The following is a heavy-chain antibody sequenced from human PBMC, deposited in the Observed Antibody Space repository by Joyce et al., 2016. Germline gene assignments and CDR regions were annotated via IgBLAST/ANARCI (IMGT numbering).Heavy chain of an antibody. CDR1: GDTFTDYY. CDR2: INPKSAAT. D-gene: IGHD2/OR15-2a*01. Sequence: QVQLVQSGAEVKKPGASVKVSCKASGDTFTDYYMHWVRQAPGQGLEWMGWINPKSAATNYGQKFQGRVTMTRDTSISTVYMELSRLRYDDTAIYYCAREQRVYNDYLTYNWFDLWGQGTLVTVSS. V-gene: IGHV1-2*02. CDR3: AREQRVYNDYLTYNWFDL. J-gene: IGHJ5*02.